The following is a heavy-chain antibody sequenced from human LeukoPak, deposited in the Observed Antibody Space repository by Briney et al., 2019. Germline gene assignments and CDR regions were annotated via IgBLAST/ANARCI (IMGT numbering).Heavy chain of an antibody. Sequence: GGSLRLSCAASGFTFSSYGMHWVRQAPGKGLEWVAVISYDGSNKYYADSVKGRFTISRDNSKNTLYLQMNSLRAEDTAVYYCAKDSTYYYDSSVGWFDPWGQGTLVTVSS. J-gene: IGHJ5*02. CDR2: ISYDGSNK. V-gene: IGHV3-30*18. D-gene: IGHD3-22*01. CDR3: AKDSTYYYDSSVGWFDP. CDR1: GFTFSSYG.